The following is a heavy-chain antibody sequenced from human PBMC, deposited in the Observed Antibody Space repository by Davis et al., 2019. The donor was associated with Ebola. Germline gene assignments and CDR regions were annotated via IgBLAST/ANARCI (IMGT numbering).Heavy chain of an antibody. CDR2: ISAYNGNT. D-gene: IGHD3-10*01. V-gene: IGHV1-18*04. CDR1: GYTFNSYY. Sequence: ASVKVSCKASGYTFNSYYIHWVRQAPGQGLEWMGWISAYNGNTNYAQKLQGRVTMTTDTSTSTAYMELRSLKSDDTAVYYCAREGVLWFGELFYYYGMDVWGQGTTVTVSS. J-gene: IGHJ6*02. CDR3: AREGVLWFGELFYYYGMDV.